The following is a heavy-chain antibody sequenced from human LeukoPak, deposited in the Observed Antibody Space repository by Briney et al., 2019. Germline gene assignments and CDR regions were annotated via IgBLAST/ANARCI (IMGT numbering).Heavy chain of an antibody. CDR3: ANNYGGNRSLGAGLDY. CDR2: INPSGGST. D-gene: IGHD4-23*01. Sequence: ASVKVSCKASGGTFSSYAISWVRQAPGQGLEWMGIINPSGGSTSYAQKFQGRVTMTRDTSTSTVYMELSSLRSEDTAVYYCANNYGGNRSLGAGLDYWGQGTLVTVSS. J-gene: IGHJ4*02. V-gene: IGHV1-46*03. CDR1: GGTFSSYA.